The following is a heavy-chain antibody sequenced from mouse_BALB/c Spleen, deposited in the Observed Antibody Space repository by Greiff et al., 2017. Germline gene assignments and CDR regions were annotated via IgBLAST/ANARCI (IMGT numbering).Heavy chain of an antibody. CDR3: ARFYGNYGGAMDY. Sequence: EVQLVESGGGLVQPGGSRKLSCAASGFTFSSFGMHWVRQAPEKGLEWVAYISSGSSTIYYADTVKGRFTISRDNPKNTLFLQMTSLRSEDTAMYYCARFYGNYGGAMDYWGQGTSVTVSS. CDR2: ISSGSSTI. D-gene: IGHD2-1*01. J-gene: IGHJ4*01. CDR1: GFTFSSFG. V-gene: IGHV5-17*02.